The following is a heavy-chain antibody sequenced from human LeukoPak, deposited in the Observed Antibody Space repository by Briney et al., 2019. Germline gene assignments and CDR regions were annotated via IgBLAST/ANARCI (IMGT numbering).Heavy chain of an antibody. CDR1: GYTFTSYG. J-gene: IGHJ4*02. D-gene: IGHD3-22*01. Sequence: GASVKVSCKASGYTFTSYGISWVRQAPGQGLEWMGWISAYNGNTNYAQKLQGRVTMTTDTSTSTAYMELRSLRSDDTAVYYCASCYDSSGYSLPCAFDIWGQGTLVTVSS. CDR3: ASCYDSSGYSLPCAFDI. V-gene: IGHV1-18*01. CDR2: ISAYNGNT.